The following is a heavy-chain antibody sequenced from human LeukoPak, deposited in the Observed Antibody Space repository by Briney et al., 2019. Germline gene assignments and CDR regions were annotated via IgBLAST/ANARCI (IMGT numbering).Heavy chain of an antibody. CDR2: ISGSGGST. J-gene: IGHJ4*02. CDR1: GFTFSTSA. CDR3: AKTGSGKGY. Sequence: GGSLRLSCAASGFTFSTSAMSWVGQAPGKGLEWVSAISGSGGSTYYADSVKGRFTISRDNSKNTLYLQMNSLRADDTAVYYCAKTGSGKGYWGQGTLVTVSS. V-gene: IGHV3-23*01. D-gene: IGHD3-10*01.